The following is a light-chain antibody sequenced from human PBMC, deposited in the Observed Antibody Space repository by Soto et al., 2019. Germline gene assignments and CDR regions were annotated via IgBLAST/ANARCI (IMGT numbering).Light chain of an antibody. J-gene: IGLJ7*01. CDR3: CSYTGSYSYV. CDR1: SSDVGRYNY. Sequence: QSVLTQPHSVSGSPGQSVTISCTGTSSDVGRYNYVSWYQQHPGKAPQLIIYDVTERPSGVPDRFSGSKSGNTASLTISGLQTEDEADYYCCSYTGSYSYVFGIGTQLTVL. V-gene: IGLV2-11*01. CDR2: DVT.